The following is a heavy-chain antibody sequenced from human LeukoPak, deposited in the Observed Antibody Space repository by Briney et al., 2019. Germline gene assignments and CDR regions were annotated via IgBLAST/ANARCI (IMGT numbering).Heavy chain of an antibody. V-gene: IGHV1-2*02. Sequence: GASVKVSCKASGYTFTGYYMHWVRQAPGQGLEWMGWINPNSGGTNYAQKFQGRVTMTRDTSISTAYMELRSLRSDDTAVYYCARDFPGRYCGGDCLTSAADWGQGTLVTVSS. CDR3: ARDFPGRYCGGDCLTSAAD. CDR2: INPNSGGT. D-gene: IGHD2-21*02. J-gene: IGHJ4*02. CDR1: GYTFTGYY.